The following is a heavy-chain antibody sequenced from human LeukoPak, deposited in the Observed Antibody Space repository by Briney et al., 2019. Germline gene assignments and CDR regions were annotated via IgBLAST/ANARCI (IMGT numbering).Heavy chain of an antibody. V-gene: IGHV4-59*08. CDR2: IHDSGST. J-gene: IGHJ6*02. CDR3: ARHMNGGSNPMDV. Sequence: PSETLSLTCTVSGGSISSSFWSWIRQPPGKGVEWSGYIHDSGSTNYNPSLKSRVTISVDTSKNQFSLKLSSVTAADTAVYWCARHMNGGSNPMDVWGQGTTVTVSS. D-gene: IGHD1-26*01. CDR1: GGSISSSF.